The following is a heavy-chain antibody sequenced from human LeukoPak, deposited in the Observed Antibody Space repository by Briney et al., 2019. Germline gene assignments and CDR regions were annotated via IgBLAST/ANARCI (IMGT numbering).Heavy chain of an antibody. V-gene: IGHV3-30*02. CDR3: AKVLSDIVVVVAADYDAFDI. Sequence: PGGSLRLSCAASGFTFSSYWMSWVRQAPGKGLEWVAFIRYDGSNKYYADSVKGRFTISRDNSKNTLYLQMNSLRAEDTAVYYCAKVLSDIVVVVAADYDAFDIWGQGTMVTVSS. D-gene: IGHD2-15*01. CDR2: IRYDGSNK. CDR1: GFTFSSYW. J-gene: IGHJ3*02.